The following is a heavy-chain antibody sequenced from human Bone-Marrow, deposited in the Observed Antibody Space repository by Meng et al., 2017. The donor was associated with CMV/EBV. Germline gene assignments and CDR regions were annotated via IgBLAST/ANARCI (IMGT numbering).Heavy chain of an antibody. CDR1: GGSISAHY. V-gene: IGHV4-59*11. Sequence: GSLRLFCTVSGGSISAHYGSWIRQSPGKGLEWIGYVYYSGATNYNPSLKSRVTISVDASQKQFSLKLRSVTAADSAVYFCARGSSTEAAPLFDPWGQGALVTVSS. CDR2: VYYSGAT. J-gene: IGHJ5*02. D-gene: IGHD6-13*01. CDR3: ARGSSTEAAPLFDP.